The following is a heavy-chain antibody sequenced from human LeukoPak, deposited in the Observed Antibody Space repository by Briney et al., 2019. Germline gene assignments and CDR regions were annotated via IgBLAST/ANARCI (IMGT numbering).Heavy chain of an antibody. Sequence: GRSLRLSCAASGFTFSSYGMHWVRQAPGKGLEWVAVIWYDGSNKYYADSVKGRFTISRDNSKNTLYLQMNSLRAEDTAVYYCARGYSYGLGSYFDYWGQGTLVTVSS. J-gene: IGHJ4*02. CDR3: ARGYSYGLGSYFDY. D-gene: IGHD5-18*01. CDR2: IWYDGSNK. CDR1: GFTFSSYG. V-gene: IGHV3-33*01.